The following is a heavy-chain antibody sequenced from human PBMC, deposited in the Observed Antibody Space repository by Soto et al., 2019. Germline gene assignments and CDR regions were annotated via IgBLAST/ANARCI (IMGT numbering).Heavy chain of an antibody. J-gene: IGHJ3*02. Sequence: QVQLVESGGGVVQPGRSRRLSCAASGFTFSNYGMHWVRQAPGKGLEWVAAISYDGTNEYYADSVKGRFTISRDDTENTLFVRMNSLRPEDTDWYYFAKYRETFGGPFGSDIWGHGTRVTVSS. CDR1: GFTFSNYG. D-gene: IGHD3-10*01. V-gene: IGHV3-30*18. CDR3: AKYRETFGGPFGSDI. CDR2: ISYDGTNE.